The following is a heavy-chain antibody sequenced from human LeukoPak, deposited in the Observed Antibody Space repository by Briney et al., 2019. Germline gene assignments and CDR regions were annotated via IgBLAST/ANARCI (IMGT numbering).Heavy chain of an antibody. D-gene: IGHD1-26*01. Sequence: PSETLSLTCTVSSGSISTYYWSWIRQPPGKRLEWIGFIHYTGSTNYNPSLKSRVTISVDTSKNQFSLKLNSLTAADTAVYYCARSSGSRYYIDYWGQGTLVTVSS. V-gene: IGHV4-59*01. CDR1: SGSISTYY. CDR3: ARSSGSRYYIDY. CDR2: IHYTGST. J-gene: IGHJ4*02.